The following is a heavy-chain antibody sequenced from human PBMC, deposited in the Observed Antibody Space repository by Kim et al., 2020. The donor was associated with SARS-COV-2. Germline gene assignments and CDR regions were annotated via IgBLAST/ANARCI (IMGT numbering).Heavy chain of an antibody. V-gene: IGHV4-59*03. J-gene: IGHJ3*01. CDR3: ARVSFDAFDF. Sequence: TSYNPSLRGRVTTSQDASKNQFSLRLASVTAADTAVYFCARVSFDAFDFWGQGTTVIVSS. CDR2: T.